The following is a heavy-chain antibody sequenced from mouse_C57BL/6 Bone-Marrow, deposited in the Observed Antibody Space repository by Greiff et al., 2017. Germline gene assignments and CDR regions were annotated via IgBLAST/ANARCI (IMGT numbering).Heavy chain of an antibody. J-gene: IGHJ2*01. Sequence: QVQLKHSGAELVKPGASVKISCKASGYAFSSYWMNWVKQRPGKGLEWIGQIYPGDGDTNYNGKFKGKATLTADKSSSTAYMQLSSLTSEDSAVYFCATRGGTTAFDYWGQGTTLTVSS. CDR2: IYPGDGDT. D-gene: IGHD1-2*01. V-gene: IGHV1-80*01. CDR3: ATRGGTTAFDY. CDR1: GYAFSSYW.